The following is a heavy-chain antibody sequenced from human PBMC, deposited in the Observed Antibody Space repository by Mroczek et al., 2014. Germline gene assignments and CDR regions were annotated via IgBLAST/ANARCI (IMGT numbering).Heavy chain of an antibody. CDR1: GFTFSSYG. V-gene: IGHV3-30*03. Sequence: QVQLQESGGGVVQPGRSLRLSCAASGFTFSSYGMHWVRQAPGKGLEWVAVISYDGSNKYYADSVKGRFTISRDNSKNTLYLQMNSLRAEDTAVYYCATDMILGYCSGGSCSRSYYYYYYMDVVGQRDPRSP. D-gene: IGHD2-15*01. CDR2: ISYDGSNK. J-gene: IGHJ6*03. CDR3: ATDMILGYCSGGSCSRSYYYYYYMDV.